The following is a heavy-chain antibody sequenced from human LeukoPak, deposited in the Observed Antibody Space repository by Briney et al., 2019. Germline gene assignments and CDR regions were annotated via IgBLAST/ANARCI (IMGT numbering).Heavy chain of an antibody. J-gene: IGHJ4*02. CDR3: AKASWAGITTTYFAY. D-gene: IGHD3-22*01. Sequence: GGSLRLSCAASGFTFSSYAMYWVRQAPGKGLEWVSSITYSGDTTDYADSVKGRFTISRDNSKNTMYLQMNSLRAEDTAIYYCAKASWAGITTTYFAYWAQGTLVTVSS. CDR1: GFTFSSYA. V-gene: IGHV3-23*01. CDR2: ITYSGDTT.